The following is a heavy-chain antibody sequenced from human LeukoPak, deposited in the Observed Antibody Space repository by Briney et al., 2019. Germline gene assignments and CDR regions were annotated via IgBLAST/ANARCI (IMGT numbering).Heavy chain of an antibody. Sequence: SETLSLTCVVYSESFSDYYWSWIRQPPGKGLEWIGEINHSGSTNYNPSLKSRVTISLDTSNHRFSLKVSSVTAADTAVYYCARKGSPGYSYGNGHDYWGQGTLVTVSS. D-gene: IGHD5-18*01. CDR1: SESFSDYY. J-gene: IGHJ4*01. CDR2: INHSGST. V-gene: IGHV4-34*01. CDR3: ARKGSPGYSYGNGHDY.